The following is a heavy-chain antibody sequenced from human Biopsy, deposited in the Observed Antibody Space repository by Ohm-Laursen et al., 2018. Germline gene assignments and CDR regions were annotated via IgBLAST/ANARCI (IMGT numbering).Heavy chain of an antibody. Sequence: GSSVKVSCKASGGPSSNYAFSWVRQAPGQGLEWVGRIAPILGHLNYAQRFQGRVSITADTSTTYVYMELSRLTSGDTAVYYCAADADGYYTEFDYWGPGTLVTVSS. J-gene: IGHJ4*02. CDR1: GGPSSNYA. CDR3: AADADGYYTEFDY. D-gene: IGHD3-3*01. V-gene: IGHV1-69*04. CDR2: IAPILGHL.